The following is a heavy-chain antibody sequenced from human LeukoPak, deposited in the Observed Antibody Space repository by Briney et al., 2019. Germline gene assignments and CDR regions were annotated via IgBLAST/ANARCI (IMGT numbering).Heavy chain of an antibody. J-gene: IGHJ4*02. Sequence: GGSLRLSCAASGFTFTNYWMTWVRQAPGKGLEWVANIKQDGSEKYYVDAVKGRFTISRDNAKNSLYLQMNNLRADDTAVYYCAGGRYYEGLGSSPSFDYWGQGDLVIVSS. CDR2: IKQDGSEK. CDR1: GFTFTNYW. V-gene: IGHV3-7*01. D-gene: IGHD3-10*01. CDR3: AGGRYYEGLGSSPSFDY.